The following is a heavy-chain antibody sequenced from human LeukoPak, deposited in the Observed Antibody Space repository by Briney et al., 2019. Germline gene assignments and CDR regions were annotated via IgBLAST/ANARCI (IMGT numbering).Heavy chain of an antibody. CDR2: IRSKANSYAT. Sequence: GGSLRLSCAASGFTFSGSAMHWVRQASGKGLEWVGRIRSKANSYATAYAASVKGRFTISRDDSKNTAYLQMNSLGAEDTAVYYCAKKGYSNGWRDSYYFDCWGQGTLVTVSS. J-gene: IGHJ4*02. CDR1: GFTFSGSA. D-gene: IGHD6-19*01. CDR3: AKKGYSNGWRDSYYFDC. V-gene: IGHV3-73*01.